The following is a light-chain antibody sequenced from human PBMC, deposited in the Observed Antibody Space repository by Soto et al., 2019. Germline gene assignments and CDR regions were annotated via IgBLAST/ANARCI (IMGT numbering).Light chain of an antibody. J-gene: IGLJ1*01. Sequence: QSVLTQPTSVSATPGQRVNISCSGSFSNIGDNAVNWYQQLPGAAPKLLIYLNDQRPSGVPDRFSGSKSGTSASLAISGLQSEDESDYYCAAWDDSLNALFGTGTKLTVL. CDR1: FSNIGDNA. CDR3: AAWDDSLNAL. V-gene: IGLV1-44*01. CDR2: LND.